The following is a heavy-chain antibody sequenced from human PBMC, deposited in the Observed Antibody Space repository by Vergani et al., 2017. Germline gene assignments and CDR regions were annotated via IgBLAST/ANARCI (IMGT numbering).Heavy chain of an antibody. V-gene: IGHV3-30*02. D-gene: IGHD4-11*01. CDR1: GFTFSNFG. CDR2: IGKDGIKT. Sequence: QVHLVESAGGVVQPGGSLRLSCAAPGFTFSNFGMHWIRQAPGKGLEWLAYIGKDGIKTRYRDAVKGRFTVSRDNSKDILYLQMDSLRSEDTALYYCAKYLRDSRDGLPDSWGPGTLVIV. J-gene: IGHJ4*02. CDR3: AKYLRDSRDGLPDS.